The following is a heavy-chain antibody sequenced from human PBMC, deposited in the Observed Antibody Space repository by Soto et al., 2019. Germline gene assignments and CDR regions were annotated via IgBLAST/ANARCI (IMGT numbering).Heavy chain of an antibody. CDR1: GYTFTSYG. Sequence: GASVKVSCKASGYTFTSYGISWVRQAPGQGLEWMGWISAYNGNTNYAQKLQGRVTMTTDTSTSTAYMELRSLRSDDTAVYYCARHRVRGVIPYYFDYWGQGTLVTLSS. CDR3: ARHRVRGVIPYYFDY. CDR2: ISAYNGNT. V-gene: IGHV1-18*01. D-gene: IGHD3-10*01. J-gene: IGHJ4*02.